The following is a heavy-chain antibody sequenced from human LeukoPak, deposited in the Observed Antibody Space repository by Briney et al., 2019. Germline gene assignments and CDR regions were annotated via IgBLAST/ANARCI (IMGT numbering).Heavy chain of an antibody. V-gene: IGHV1-2*02. Sequence: ASVKVSCKASGYTFSDHYVHWVRQAPGQGLEWMGWINPSSGDTSYAQRFQGSVTLTRDTSISTVYMELTGLRSDDTAVFYCARDGGYCRSASCSQYFYYGLDVWGQGTTVTVSS. D-gene: IGHD2-2*01. CDR3: ARDGGYCRSASCSQYFYYGLDV. CDR1: GYTFSDHY. J-gene: IGHJ6*02. CDR2: INPSSGDT.